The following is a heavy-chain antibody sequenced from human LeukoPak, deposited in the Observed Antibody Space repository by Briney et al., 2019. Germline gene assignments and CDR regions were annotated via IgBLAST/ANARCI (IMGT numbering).Heavy chain of an antibody. Sequence: PGRSLRLSCVASGFTFSSYEMKWVRQVPGKGLEWVSYISGSVRTIYYADSVKGRFTISRDNAKNSLYLQMNSLRAEDTAVYYCTRVQQPSGIQGYYYGMDVWGQGTTVTVSS. D-gene: IGHD6-13*01. CDR3: TRVQQPSGIQGYYYGMDV. CDR1: GFTFSSYE. CDR2: ISGSVRTI. V-gene: IGHV3-48*03. J-gene: IGHJ6*02.